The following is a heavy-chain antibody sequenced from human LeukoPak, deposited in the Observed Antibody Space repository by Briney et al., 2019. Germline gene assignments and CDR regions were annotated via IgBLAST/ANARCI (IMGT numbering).Heavy chain of an antibody. CDR3: ARESSGGDSHGAFDI. Sequence: GASVKVSCKASGYTFTGYYMHWVRQAPGRGLEWMGWINPNSGGTNYAQKFQGRVTMTRDTSISTAYMELSRLRSDDTAVYYCARESSGGDSHGAFDIWGQGTMVTVPS. D-gene: IGHD3-10*01. CDR1: GYTFTGYY. CDR2: INPNSGGT. V-gene: IGHV1-2*02. J-gene: IGHJ3*02.